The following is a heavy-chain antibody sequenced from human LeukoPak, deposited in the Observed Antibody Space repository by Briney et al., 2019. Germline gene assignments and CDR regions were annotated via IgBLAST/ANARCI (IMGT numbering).Heavy chain of an antibody. CDR1: GITLSNYG. Sequence: GGSLRLSCAVSGITLSNYGMSWVRQAPGKGLEWVAGIGGSGGRTNYADSVKGRFTISRDSPKNTLYLQMNSLRAEDTAVYFCAKRGVVIRVVLVGFHKEAYYFDSWGQGALVTFSS. CDR3: AKRGVVIRVVLVGFHKEAYYFDS. CDR2: IGGSGGRT. V-gene: IGHV3-23*01. D-gene: IGHD3-10*01. J-gene: IGHJ4*02.